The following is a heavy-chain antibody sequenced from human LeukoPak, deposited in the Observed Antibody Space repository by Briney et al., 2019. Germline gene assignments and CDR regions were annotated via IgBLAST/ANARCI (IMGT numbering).Heavy chain of an antibody. Sequence: LSLTCTVSGGSISSGDYYMSWIRQAPGKGLEWVSYISSSGSTIYYADSVKGRFTISRDNAKNSLYLQMNSLRAEDTAVYYCARLGQVWVIGENWFDPWGQGTLVTVSS. V-gene: IGHV3-11*01. CDR3: ARLGQVWVIGENWFDP. D-gene: IGHD3-16*01. CDR1: GGSISSGDYY. CDR2: ISSSGSTI. J-gene: IGHJ5*02.